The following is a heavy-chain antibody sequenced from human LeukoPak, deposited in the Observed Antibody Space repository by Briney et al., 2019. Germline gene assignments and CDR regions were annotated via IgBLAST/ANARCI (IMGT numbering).Heavy chain of an antibody. D-gene: IGHD7-27*01. CDR2: ISGSGGST. CDR1: GFTFSSYG. V-gene: IGHV3-23*01. CDR3: ARSELGYDYYYMDV. Sequence: GGSLRLSCAASGFTFSSYGMSWVRQAPGKGLEWVSAISGSGGSTYYADSVKGRFTISRDNAKNSLYLQMNSLRGEDTGLYYCARSELGYDYYYMDVWGKGTTVTVSS. J-gene: IGHJ6*03.